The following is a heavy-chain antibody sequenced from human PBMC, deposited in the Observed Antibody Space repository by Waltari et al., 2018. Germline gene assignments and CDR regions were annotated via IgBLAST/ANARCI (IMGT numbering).Heavy chain of an antibody. J-gene: IGHJ4*02. V-gene: IGHV3-23*01. CDR3: APGRGATNAY. Sequence: EVHLLESGGGLVQPGGSLRLSCAASGFTFSRYAMSWVGQAPGKGRGWVSAMSGSGGSTYYADSVKGRFTISRDNSKNTLYLQMNSLRAEDTAVYYCAPGRGATNAYWGQGTLVTVSS. CDR1: GFTFSRYA. CDR2: MSGSGGST. D-gene: IGHD1-26*01.